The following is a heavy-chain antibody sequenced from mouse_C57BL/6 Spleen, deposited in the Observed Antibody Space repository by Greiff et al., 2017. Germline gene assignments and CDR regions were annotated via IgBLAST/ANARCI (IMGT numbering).Heavy chain of an antibody. V-gene: IGHV5-12*01. CDR2: ISNGGGST. CDR3: ARQTGTAFDC. Sequence: EVMLVESGGGLVQPGGSLKLSCAASGFTFSDYYMYWVRQTPEKRLEWVAYISNGGGSTYYPDTVKGRFTISRDNAKNTLYLQMSRLESEDSAMYFCARQTGTAFDCRGQCTTLSFSS. CDR1: GFTFSDYY. D-gene: IGHD4-1*01. J-gene: IGHJ2*01.